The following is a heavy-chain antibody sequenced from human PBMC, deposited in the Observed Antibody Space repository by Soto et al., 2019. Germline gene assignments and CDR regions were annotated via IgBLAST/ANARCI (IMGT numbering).Heavy chain of an antibody. CDR1: GFTFSSYW. D-gene: IGHD3-22*01. CDR3: ARGDSYYDSSGYRPYYYDGMDV. Sequence: EVQLVESGGGLVQPGGSLRLSCAASGFTFSSYWMSWVRQAPGKGLEWVANIKQDGSEKYYVDSVKGRFTISRDNAKNSLYLQMTCLRAEDTAVYYCARGDSYYDSSGYRPYYYDGMDVWGQGTTVTVSS. J-gene: IGHJ6*02. CDR2: IKQDGSEK. V-gene: IGHV3-7*01.